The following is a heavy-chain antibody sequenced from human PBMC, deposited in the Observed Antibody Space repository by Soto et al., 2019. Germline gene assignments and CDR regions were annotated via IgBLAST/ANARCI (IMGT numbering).Heavy chain of an antibody. D-gene: IGHD4-17*01. CDR2: IKQDGSEK. Sequence: VGSLRLSCAASGFTFSRDCMSWVRQAPVNGLEWVANIKQDGSEKYYGDSVKGRFIISRDNSNNTLYLQMSGLRADDTAIYYCARGREGVYGDYFRSYFDYWGQGSLVTVSS. CDR3: ARGREGVYGDYFRSYFDY. V-gene: IGHV3-7*01. CDR1: GFTFSRDC. J-gene: IGHJ4*02.